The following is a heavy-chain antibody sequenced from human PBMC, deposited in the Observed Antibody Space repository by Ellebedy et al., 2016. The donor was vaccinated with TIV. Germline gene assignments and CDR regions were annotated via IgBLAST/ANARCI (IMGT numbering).Heavy chain of an antibody. J-gene: IGHJ2*01. D-gene: IGHD5-18*01. CDR3: AKEPQIHASPWYFDL. CDR1: GFTFTIYD. V-gene: IGHV3-13*01. Sequence: GESLKISCAASGFTFTIYDMHSVRQPIGKGLEWVSAVGIAGDTYYPDSVKGRFTISREDAKHSVYLQMNSLRAGDTAVYYCAKEPQIHASPWYFDLWGRGTLVTVSS. CDR2: VGIAGDT.